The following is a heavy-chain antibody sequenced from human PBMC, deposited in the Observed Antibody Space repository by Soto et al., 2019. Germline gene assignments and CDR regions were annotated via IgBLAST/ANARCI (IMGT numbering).Heavy chain of an antibody. V-gene: IGHV5-51*01. CDR1: GYSFTTYW. CDR2: IYPDDSDT. Sequence: GESLKSYCQCSGYSFTTYWIVWVRQMPGKGLECMGVIYPDDSDTIYSPSFQGQVTISADKSISTAYLQWSSLKASDTAMYYCARGGADYYYDVTGYYHLDSWGQGTLVTVSS. D-gene: IGHD3-22*01. CDR3: ARGGADYYYDVTGYYHLDS. J-gene: IGHJ4*02.